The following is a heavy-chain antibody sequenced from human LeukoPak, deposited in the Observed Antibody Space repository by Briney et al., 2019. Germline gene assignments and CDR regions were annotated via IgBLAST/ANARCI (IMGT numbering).Heavy chain of an antibody. J-gene: IGHJ5*02. Sequence: GGSLRLSCAASGFTFNIYEMNWVRQAPGKGLEGVSYITSGGRTIYYADYVKGRFTISRDNAKNSLYLQMNSLRAEDTAVYYCARGGWNYVFNSWGQGTLVTVSS. CDR3: ARGGWNYVFNS. CDR1: GFTFNIYE. D-gene: IGHD1-7*01. CDR2: ITSGGRTI. V-gene: IGHV3-48*03.